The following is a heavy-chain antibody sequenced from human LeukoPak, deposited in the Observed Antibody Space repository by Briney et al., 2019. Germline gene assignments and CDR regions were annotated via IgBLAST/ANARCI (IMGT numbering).Heavy chain of an antibody. Sequence: GGSLRLSCAASGFTFDDYGMHWVRQAPGKGLEWVAVISYDGSNKYYADSVKGRFTISRDNSKNTLYLQMNSLRAEDTAVYYCAKAWDTAYYMDVWGKGTTVTVSS. CDR1: GFTFDDYG. CDR2: ISYDGSNK. D-gene: IGHD5-18*01. CDR3: AKAWDTAYYMDV. J-gene: IGHJ6*03. V-gene: IGHV3-30*18.